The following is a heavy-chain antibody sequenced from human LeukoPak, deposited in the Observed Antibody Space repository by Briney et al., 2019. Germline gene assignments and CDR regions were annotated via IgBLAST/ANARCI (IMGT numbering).Heavy chain of an antibody. CDR3: AKVRSSGWYGNFGY. Sequence: GGSLRLSCAASGFTFSSYAISWVRQAPGKGLEWVSAISGSGGSTYYADSVKGRFTISRDNSKNTLYLQMNSLRAEDTAVYYCAKVRSSGWYGNFGYWGQGPLVTVSS. D-gene: IGHD6-19*01. CDR2: ISGSGGST. CDR1: GFTFSSYA. V-gene: IGHV3-23*01. J-gene: IGHJ4*02.